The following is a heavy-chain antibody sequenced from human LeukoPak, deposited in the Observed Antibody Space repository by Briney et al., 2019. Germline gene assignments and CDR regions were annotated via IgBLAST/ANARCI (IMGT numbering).Heavy chain of an antibody. CDR3: ARLTTVTTILVDY. V-gene: IGHV3-53*01. Sequence: GGSLRLSCVASGFTFSNYDMHWVRQAPGKGLEWVSVIYSGGSTYYADSVKGRFTISRDNSKNTLYLQMNSLRAEDTAVYYCARLTTVTTILVDYWGQGTLVTVSS. CDR2: IYSGGST. J-gene: IGHJ4*02. CDR1: GFTFSNYD. D-gene: IGHD4-17*01.